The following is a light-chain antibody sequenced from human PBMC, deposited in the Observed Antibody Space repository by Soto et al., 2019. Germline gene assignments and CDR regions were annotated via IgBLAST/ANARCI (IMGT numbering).Light chain of an antibody. CDR1: QSITDW. Sequence: DIQMTQSPSAQSASVGDRVIITCRASQSITDWLAWYQQKPGRAPRLLIYKASSLESGVSSRFSGGRSGTEFTLTIRSLEADDFATYYCQQYKGYPWTFGQGNKVEV. CDR3: QQYKGYPWT. CDR2: KAS. J-gene: IGKJ1*01. V-gene: IGKV1-5*03.